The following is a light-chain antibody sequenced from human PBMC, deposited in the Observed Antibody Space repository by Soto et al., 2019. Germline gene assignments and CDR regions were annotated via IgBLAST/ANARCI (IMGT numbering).Light chain of an antibody. V-gene: IGLV1-40*01. CDR2: ANN. CDR1: SSNIGASYD. CDR3: QSYDRGLRVVL. J-gene: IGLJ2*01. Sequence: QSVLTQPPSVSGAPGQKVTISCTGNSSNIGASYDVHWYQQLPGTAPKLLIFANNNRPSGVPERFSGSKSGSSGSLAIAGLQPEDEGDYYCQSYDRGLRVVLFGGGTKSPS.